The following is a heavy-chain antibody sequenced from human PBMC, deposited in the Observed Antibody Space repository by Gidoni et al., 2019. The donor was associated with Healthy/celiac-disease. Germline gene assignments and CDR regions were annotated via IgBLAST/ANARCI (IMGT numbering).Heavy chain of an antibody. CDR1: GFTFDDYG. V-gene: IGHV3-20*04. J-gene: IGHJ4*02. D-gene: IGHD2-8*01. CDR3: ARDSGLMVYAIPDY. Sequence: EVQLVASGGGVVRPGVSLSLFCAASGFTFDDYGMSWVRQAPGKGLEWVSGINWNGGSTGYADSVKGRFTISRDNAKNSLYLQMNSLRAEDTALYYCARDSGLMVYAIPDYWGQGTLVTVSS. CDR2: INWNGGST.